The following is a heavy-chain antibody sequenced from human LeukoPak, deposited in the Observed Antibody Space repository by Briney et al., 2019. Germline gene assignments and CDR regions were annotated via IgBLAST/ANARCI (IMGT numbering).Heavy chain of an antibody. J-gene: IGHJ4*02. D-gene: IGHD2/OR15-2a*01. V-gene: IGHV3-15*01. CDR1: GFTFSSYA. CDR2: IKSKTDGGTT. Sequence: GGSLRLSCAASGFTFSSYAMNWVRQAPGKGLEWVGRIKSKTDGGTTDYAAPVKGRFTISRDDSKSMLFLQMNTLKTEDTAMYYCTSDDPVNRSWGQGTLVTVSS. CDR3: TSDDPVNRS.